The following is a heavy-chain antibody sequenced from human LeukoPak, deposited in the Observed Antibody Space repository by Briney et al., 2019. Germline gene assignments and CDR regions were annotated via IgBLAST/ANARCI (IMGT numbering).Heavy chain of an antibody. V-gene: IGHV4-61*05. Sequence: SETLSLTCTVSGGSISSSRDYWAWLRQPPGKGLEWIANIYYSGSTSYNPSLKSRVTTSVDTSKNQFSLKVNSVTAADTAVYYCARGYGSGSRLDNWGQGTLVTVSS. CDR3: ARGYGSGSRLDN. J-gene: IGHJ4*02. CDR2: IYYSGST. CDR1: GGSISSSRDY. D-gene: IGHD3-10*01.